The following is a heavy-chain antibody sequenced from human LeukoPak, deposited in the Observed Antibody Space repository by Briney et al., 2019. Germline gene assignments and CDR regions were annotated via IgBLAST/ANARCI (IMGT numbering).Heavy chain of an antibody. CDR1: GFTFSSYS. V-gene: IGHV3-21*01. D-gene: IGHD3-9*01. J-gene: IGHJ4*02. CDR2: ISSTTTYI. Sequence: GRSLRLSCAASGFTFSSYSMNWVRQAPGKGLEWVSSISSTTTYIYYADSLRGRFTISRDNANNSLYLQMNSLRAEDTAFYYCARGDCDILTGYYRIPLNFDYWGRGTLVTVSS. CDR3: ARGDCDILTGYYRIPLNFDY.